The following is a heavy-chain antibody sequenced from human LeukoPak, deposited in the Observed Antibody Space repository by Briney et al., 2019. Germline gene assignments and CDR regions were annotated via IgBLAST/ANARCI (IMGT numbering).Heavy chain of an antibody. Sequence: GGSLRLSCAASGFTFDDYAMHWVRQAPGKGLEWVSGISWNSGSIGYADSVKGRFTISRDNAKNSLYLQMNSLRAEDMALYYCAKARNHDYGDYLDYWGQGTLVTVSS. D-gene: IGHD4-17*01. CDR3: AKARNHDYGDYLDY. CDR2: ISWNSGSI. CDR1: GFTFDDYA. V-gene: IGHV3-9*03. J-gene: IGHJ4*02.